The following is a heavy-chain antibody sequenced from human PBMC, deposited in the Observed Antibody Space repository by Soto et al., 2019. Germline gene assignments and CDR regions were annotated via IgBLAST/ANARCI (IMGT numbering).Heavy chain of an antibody. J-gene: IGHJ4*02. V-gene: IGHV3-49*04. CDR2: IGSKAYGETT. Sequence: PGGSLRLSCAASGFTFSSHWMSWVRQAPGKGLEWVGFIGSKAYGETTESAASVKGRFTISRDDSKSIAYLQMDSLKTEDTAMYYCTKDLGYSYGYYWGQGTLVTVSS. D-gene: IGHD5-18*01. CDR3: TKDLGYSYGYY. CDR1: GFTFSSHW.